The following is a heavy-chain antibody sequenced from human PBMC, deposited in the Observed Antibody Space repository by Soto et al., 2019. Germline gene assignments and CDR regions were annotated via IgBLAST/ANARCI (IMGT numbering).Heavy chain of an antibody. CDR2: INPNSGGT. CDR1: GYTFTGYY. V-gene: IGHV1-2*04. CDR3: ARSTTKAQYYYYGMDV. D-gene: IGHD4-4*01. Sequence: ASVKVSCKASGYTFTGYYMHWVRQAPGQGLEWMGWINPNSGGTNYAQKSQGWVTMTRDTSISTAYMELSRLRSDDTAVYYCARSTTKAQYYYYGMDVRGQATTVTVYS. J-gene: IGHJ6*02.